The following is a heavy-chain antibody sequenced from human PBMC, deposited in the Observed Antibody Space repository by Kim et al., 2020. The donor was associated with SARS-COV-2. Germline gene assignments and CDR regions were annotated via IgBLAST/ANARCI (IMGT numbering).Heavy chain of an antibody. J-gene: IGHJ4*02. CDR3: ARSSWFGESSSFDY. Sequence: YAQKFQGIVTITADESTSTAYMELSSLRSEDTAVYYCARSSWFGESSSFDYWGQGTLVTVSS. D-gene: IGHD3-10*01. V-gene: IGHV1-69*01.